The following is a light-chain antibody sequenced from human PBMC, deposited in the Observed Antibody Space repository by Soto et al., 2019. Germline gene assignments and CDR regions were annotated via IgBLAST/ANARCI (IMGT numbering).Light chain of an antibody. V-gene: IGLV2-11*01. CDR3: CSFAGRIFV. J-gene: IGLJ1*01. CDR1: SSDVGGYNY. CDR2: DVN. Sequence: QFALTQPRSVSGSPGQSVTVSCTGTSSDVGGYNYVTWYQQHPGKAPKLMISDVNKRPSGVPDRFSGSKSGNTASLTISGLQADDEATYYSCSFAGRIFVFGTGTKVTVL.